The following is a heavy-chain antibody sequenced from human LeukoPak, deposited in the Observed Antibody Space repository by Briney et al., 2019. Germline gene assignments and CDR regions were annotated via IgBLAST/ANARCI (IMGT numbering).Heavy chain of an antibody. V-gene: IGHV5-51*01. J-gene: IGHJ3*02. Sequence: GESLKISCKGSGYSFTTYWIGWVRQMPGKGLEWMGNIYPGDSDTRDSPSFQGQVTMSADESISTAYLQWSSLKASDTAMYYCARAFTDYYGSGGAFDIWGQGTMVTVSS. CDR3: ARAFTDYYGSGGAFDI. CDR1: GYSFTTYW. D-gene: IGHD3-10*01. CDR2: IYPGDSDT.